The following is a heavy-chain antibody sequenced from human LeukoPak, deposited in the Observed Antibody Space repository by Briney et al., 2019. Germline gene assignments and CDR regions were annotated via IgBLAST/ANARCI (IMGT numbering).Heavy chain of an antibody. CDR3: AREMGWFDL. V-gene: IGHV3-48*02. D-gene: IGHD2-8*01. CDR2: ISSSSTTI. Sequence: GXGLEWFSYISSSSTTIYYADSVKGRFTISRDNAKNSLYLQMNSLRDEDTAVYYCAREMGWFDLWGQGTLVTVSS. J-gene: IGHJ5*02.